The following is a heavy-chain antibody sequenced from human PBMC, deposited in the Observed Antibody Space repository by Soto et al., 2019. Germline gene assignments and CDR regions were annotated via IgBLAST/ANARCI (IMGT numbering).Heavy chain of an antibody. Sequence: PGGSLRLSCAASGFTFSSYAMSWVRQAPGKGLEWVSAISGSGGSTYYADSVKGRFTISRDNSKNTLYLQMNSLRAEDTAVYYCAKALDSSGYYYVVAFDIWGQGTMVTVSS. J-gene: IGHJ3*02. V-gene: IGHV3-23*01. CDR3: AKALDSSGYYYVVAFDI. CDR2: ISGSGGST. CDR1: GFTFSSYA. D-gene: IGHD3-22*01.